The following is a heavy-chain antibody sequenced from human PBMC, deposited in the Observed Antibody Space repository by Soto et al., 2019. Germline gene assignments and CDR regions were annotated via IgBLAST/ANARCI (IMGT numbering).Heavy chain of an antibody. CDR3: ARRRTSYGLDV. J-gene: IGHJ6*02. CDR1: GGSISSWSYY. V-gene: IGHV4-39*02. Sequence: LSLTCTVSGGSISSWSYYWGWIRQPPGKGLEWIGSIDYSGNTYYDPSLQSRVTISVDTSKNHFSLKLSSVTAADTALYYCARRRTSYGLDVWGQGTTVTVSS. CDR2: IDYSGNT.